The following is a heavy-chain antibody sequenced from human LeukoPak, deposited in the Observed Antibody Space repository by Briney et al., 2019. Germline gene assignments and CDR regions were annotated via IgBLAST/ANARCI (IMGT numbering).Heavy chain of an antibody. CDR3: ASDRWLQL. V-gene: IGHV3-21*01. J-gene: IGHJ4*02. Sequence: PGGSLRLSCAASGFTFSSYSMNWVRQAPGKGLEWVSSISSSSSYIYYADSARGRFTISRDNAKNSLYLQMNSLRAEDTAVYYCASDRWLQLWGQGTLVTVSS. CDR2: ISSSSSYI. D-gene: IGHD5-24*01. CDR1: GFTFSSYS.